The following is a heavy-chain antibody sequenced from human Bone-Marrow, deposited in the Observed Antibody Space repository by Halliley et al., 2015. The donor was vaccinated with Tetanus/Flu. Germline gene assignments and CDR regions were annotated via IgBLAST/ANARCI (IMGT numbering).Heavy chain of an antibody. Sequence: YIYYSGNTYYNPSLKRRLSISIDTSRSQFSLKLTSVTAADTAVYYCARETTSVRGVIIFRHFDSWGQGTQVTVAS. D-gene: IGHD3-10*01. V-gene: IGHV4-30-4*01. J-gene: IGHJ4*02. CDR3: ARETTSVRGVIIFRHFDS. CDR2: IYYSGNT.